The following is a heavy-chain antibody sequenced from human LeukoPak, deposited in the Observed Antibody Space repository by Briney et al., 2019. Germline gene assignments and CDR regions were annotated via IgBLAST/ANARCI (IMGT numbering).Heavy chain of an antibody. V-gene: IGHV3-11*04. CDR3: ARCGYSYYYLLADYDYYMDV. Sequence: PGGSLRLSCAASGFTFSDYYMSWIRQAPGKGLEWVSYISSGGSTIYYADSVKGRFTISRDNAKNSLYLQMNSLRAEDTAVYYCARCGYSYYYLLADYDYYMDVWGKGTTVTVSS. D-gene: IGHD5-18*01. CDR1: GFTFSDYY. CDR2: ISSGGSTI. J-gene: IGHJ6*03.